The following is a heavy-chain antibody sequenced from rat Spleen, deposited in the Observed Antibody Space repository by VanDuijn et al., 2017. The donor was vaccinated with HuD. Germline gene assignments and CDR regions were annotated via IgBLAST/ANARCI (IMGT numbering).Heavy chain of an antibody. CDR2: IWGNGDT. J-gene: IGHJ2*01. D-gene: IGHD1-2*01. CDR3: ARAEISAISTDGS. Sequence: QVQLKESGPGLVQPSQTLSLTCTVSGFSLISHTVSWVRQPPGKGLEWMGIIWGNGDTNYNSALKSRLSISRDTSKSQVYLKMNSLQTEDTATDDCARAEISAISTDGSWGQGVMVTVSS. V-gene: IGHV2-13*01. CDR1: GFSLISHT.